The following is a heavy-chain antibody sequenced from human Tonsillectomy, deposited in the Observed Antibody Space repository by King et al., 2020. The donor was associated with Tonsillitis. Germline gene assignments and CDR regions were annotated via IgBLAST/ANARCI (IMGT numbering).Heavy chain of an antibody. CDR2: IKQDGSEK. CDR3: ARESGGSGSSDY. J-gene: IGHJ4*02. Sequence: VQLVESGGGLVQPGGSLRLSCAASGFTFSRYWMSWVRQAPGKGLEWVANIKQDGSEKYYVDSVKGRFTISRDNAKNSLYLQMNSLRADDTAVYYCARESGGSGSSDYCGQGTLVTISS. V-gene: IGHV3-7*01. D-gene: IGHD3-10*01. CDR1: GFTFSRYW.